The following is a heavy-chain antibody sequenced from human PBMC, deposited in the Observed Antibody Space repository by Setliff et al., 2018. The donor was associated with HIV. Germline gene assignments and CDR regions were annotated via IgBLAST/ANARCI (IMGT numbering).Heavy chain of an antibody. Sequence: SETLSLTCAVYGGSFSGYCWSWIRQPPGKGLEWIGEINHSGRTKYNPSLKLRVTTSVDTSKNQFSLRLSSVTAADTAVYYCVRVSCSSWYSIPRNYYYSMDVWGEGTTVTVSS. J-gene: IGHJ6*03. V-gene: IGHV4-34*01. D-gene: IGHD6-13*01. CDR1: GGSFSGYC. CDR2: INHSGRT. CDR3: VRVSCSSWYSIPRNYYYSMDV.